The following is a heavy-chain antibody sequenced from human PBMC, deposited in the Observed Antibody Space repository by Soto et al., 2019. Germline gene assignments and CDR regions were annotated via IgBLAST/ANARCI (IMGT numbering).Heavy chain of an antibody. CDR3: ARGYSSGWELVLNYYYYMDV. D-gene: IGHD6-19*01. CDR2: MNPNSGNT. Sequence: ASVKVSCKASGYTFTSYDINWVQQATGQGLEWMGWMNPNSGNTGYAQKIQGRVTMTRNTSISTAYMELSSLRSEDTAVYYCARGYSSGWELVLNYYYYMDVWGKGTTVTVSS. CDR1: GYTFTSYD. V-gene: IGHV1-8*01. J-gene: IGHJ6*03.